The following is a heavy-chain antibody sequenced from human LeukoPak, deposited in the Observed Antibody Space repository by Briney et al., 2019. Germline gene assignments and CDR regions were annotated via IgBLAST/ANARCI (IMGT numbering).Heavy chain of an antibody. J-gene: IGHJ4*02. CDR1: GYTFTSYD. V-gene: IGHV1-8*01. CDR3: ASGPRSTIFGVDPYYFDY. Sequence: ASVKVSCKASGYTFTSYDINWVRQATGQGLEWMGWMNPNSGNTGYAQKFQGRVTMSRDTSTSTAYLELSRLRSDDTAVYYCASGPRSTIFGVDPYYFDYWGQGTLVTVSS. CDR2: MNPNSGNT. D-gene: IGHD3-3*01.